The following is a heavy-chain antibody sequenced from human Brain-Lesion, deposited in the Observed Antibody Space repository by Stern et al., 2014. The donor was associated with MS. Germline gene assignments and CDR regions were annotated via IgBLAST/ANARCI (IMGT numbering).Heavy chain of an antibody. CDR2: FDPEGGET. CDR1: GYTLTELS. V-gene: IGHV1-24*01. Sequence: QVQLVQSGAEVKKPGASVKVSCKVSGYTLTELSMHWVRQAPGKGLEWMGGFDPEGGETMYAQKFQGRVTMTEDTSTDTAYMELSSLRSEDTAVYYCATGGRVGAPTYYGMDVWGQGTAVIVSS. D-gene: IGHD1-26*01. J-gene: IGHJ6*02. CDR3: ATGGRVGAPTYYGMDV.